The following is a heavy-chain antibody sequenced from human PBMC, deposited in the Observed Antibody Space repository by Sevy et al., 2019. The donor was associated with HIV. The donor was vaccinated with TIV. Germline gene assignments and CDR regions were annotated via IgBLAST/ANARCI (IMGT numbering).Heavy chain of an antibody. J-gene: IGHJ6*02. CDR2: ISSSSSTI. Sequence: GGSLRLSCAASGFTFSSYSMNWVRQAPGKGLEWVSYISSSSSTIYYADSVKGRFTISRDNAKNSLYLQMNSLRDEDTAVYYCARAGYSYGYGDDGYGMAVWGQGTTVTFSS. CDR3: ARAGYSYGYGDDGYGMAV. CDR1: GFTFSSYS. D-gene: IGHD5-18*01. V-gene: IGHV3-48*02.